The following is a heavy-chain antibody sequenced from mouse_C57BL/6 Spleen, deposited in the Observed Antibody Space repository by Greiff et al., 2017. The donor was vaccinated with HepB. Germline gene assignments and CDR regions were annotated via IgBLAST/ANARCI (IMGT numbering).Heavy chain of an antibody. CDR1: GYTFTDYY. D-gene: IGHD1-1*01. CDR2: IFPGSGST. J-gene: IGHJ1*03. V-gene: IGHV1-75*01. CDR3: ARSPYYYGSSYVGYFDV. Sequence: QVQLQQSGPELVKPGASVKISCKASGYTFTDYYINWVKQRPGQGLEWIGWIFPGSGSTYYNEKFKGKATLTVDKSSSTAYMLLSSLTSEDSAVYFCARSPYYYGSSYVGYFDVWGTGTTVTVSS.